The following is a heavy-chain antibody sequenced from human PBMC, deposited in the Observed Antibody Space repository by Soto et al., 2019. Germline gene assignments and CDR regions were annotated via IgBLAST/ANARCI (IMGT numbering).Heavy chain of an antibody. CDR1: TYTYNTHY. J-gene: IGHJ4*02. CDR2: INPSVGST. CDR3: VGGSASGVDH. D-gene: IGHD6-6*01. V-gene: IGHV1-46*02. Sequence: ASVKVSCKSSTYTYNTHYIHWVRQAPGQGLEWVGVINPSVGSTNYAQKFQGRVTMTRDTSTTTFYMEVTSLTSEDTAVYYCVGGSASGVDHWGQGTLV.